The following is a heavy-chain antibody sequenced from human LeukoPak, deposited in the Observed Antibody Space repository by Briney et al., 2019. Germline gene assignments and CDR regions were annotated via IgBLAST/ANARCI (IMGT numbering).Heavy chain of an antibody. V-gene: IGHV3-23*01. D-gene: IGHD3-22*01. Sequence: GGSLRLSWAASGFIFNNFAMSWVREAPGKGLEWVSGVSDNGVTTNYADSVKGRFTISRDNSKNTLYLQMNSLRAEDTAVYYCAKEGYYYGSGDAFDIWGQGTMVTVSS. CDR2: VSDNGVTT. J-gene: IGHJ3*02. CDR3: AKEGYYYGSGDAFDI. CDR1: GFIFNNFA.